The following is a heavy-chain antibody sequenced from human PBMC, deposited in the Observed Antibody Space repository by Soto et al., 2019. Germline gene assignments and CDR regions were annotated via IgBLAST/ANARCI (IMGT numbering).Heavy chain of an antibody. Sequence: QVQLVQSGAEVKKPGASVKVSCKASGYTFTSYAMHWVPKAPGQGLEWMGGINAGNGNTKYSQKFQGRVTITRDTSASTAYMELSSLRSEDTAVYYCARGHDFWSGLYYMDVWGKGTTVTVSS. V-gene: IGHV1-3*01. J-gene: IGHJ6*03. CDR3: ARGHDFWSGLYYMDV. D-gene: IGHD3-3*01. CDR1: GYTFTSYA. CDR2: INAGNGNT.